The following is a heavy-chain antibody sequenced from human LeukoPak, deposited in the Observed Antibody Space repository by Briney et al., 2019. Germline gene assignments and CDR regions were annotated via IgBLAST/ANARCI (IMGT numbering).Heavy chain of an antibody. D-gene: IGHD3-22*01. CDR2: ISSSSSYI. J-gene: IGHJ4*02. CDR1: GFTFSSYS. V-gene: IGHV3-21*01. CDR3: ARDSGYYQNYDY. Sequence: GGSLRLSCAASGFTFSSYSRNGVGQAQGKGLEGVSSISSSSSYIYYADSVKGRFTISRDNAKNSLYLQMNSLRVEDTAVYYCARDSGYYQNYDYWAREPWSPSPQ.